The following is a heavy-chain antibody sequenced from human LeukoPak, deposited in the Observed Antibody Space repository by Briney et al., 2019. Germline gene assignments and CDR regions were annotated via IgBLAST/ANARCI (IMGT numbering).Heavy chain of an antibody. D-gene: IGHD2-15*01. CDR3: ARVLVTDCSGGSCYETSDDY. CDR2: IYYSGST. CDR1: GGSISSSSYY. Sequence: PSETLSLTCTVSGGSISSSSYYWGWIRQPPGKGLEWIGSIYYSGSTYYNPSLKSRVTISVDTSKNQFSLKLSSVTAADTAVYYCARVLVTDCSGGSCYETSDDYWGQGTLVTVSS. V-gene: IGHV4-39*01. J-gene: IGHJ4*02.